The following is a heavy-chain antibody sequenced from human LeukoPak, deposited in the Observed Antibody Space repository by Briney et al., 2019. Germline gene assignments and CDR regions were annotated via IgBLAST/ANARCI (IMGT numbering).Heavy chain of an antibody. V-gene: IGHV1-2*02. J-gene: IGHJ4*02. CDR3: ARTDYGDCYDH. CDR2: ISPDSGAT. Sequence: ASVKVSCKASGYTFTNYFMHWMRQAPGQGLEWIGWISPDSGATNIAQKFQGRVTMTKDTSINTAYINVSSLSSDDTAMYFCARTDYGDCYDHWGQGTLVAVYS. D-gene: IGHD4-17*01. CDR1: GYTFTNYF.